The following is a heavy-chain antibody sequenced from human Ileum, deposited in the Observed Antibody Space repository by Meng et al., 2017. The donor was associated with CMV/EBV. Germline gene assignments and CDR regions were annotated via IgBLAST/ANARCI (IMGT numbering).Heavy chain of an antibody. J-gene: IGHJ4*02. CDR3: ARDPLRGYGDYFDY. CDR1: GFTFSNYP. Sequence: GESLKISCAASGFTFSNYPMHWVRQAPGEGLEWVAVISYDGKVKLYADSVKGRFTISRDDSKNTLYLQMNSLRSDDTAMYYCARDPLRGYGDYFDYRGQGTLVTVSS. D-gene: IGHD3-22*01. CDR2: ISYDGKVK. V-gene: IGHV3-30*04.